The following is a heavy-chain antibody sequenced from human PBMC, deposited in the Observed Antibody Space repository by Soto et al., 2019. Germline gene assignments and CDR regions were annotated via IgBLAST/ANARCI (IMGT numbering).Heavy chain of an antibody. V-gene: IGHV3-23*01. D-gene: IGHD1-7*01. CDR2: ISGSGGST. Sequence: GSLRLSCAASGFTFSSYATNWVRQAPGKGLEWVSAISGSGGSTYYADSVKGRFTISRDSSKNTLYLQMNSLRAEDTAVYYCAKGNSWSPALVLDIWGQGTMVTVSS. CDR3: AKGNSWSPALVLDI. CDR1: GFTFSSYA. J-gene: IGHJ3*02.